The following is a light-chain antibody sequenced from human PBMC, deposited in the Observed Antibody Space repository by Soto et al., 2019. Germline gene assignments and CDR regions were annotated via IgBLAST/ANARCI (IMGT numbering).Light chain of an antibody. Sequence: QSALTQPASVSGSPGQSITISCTGTSSDVGGYNYVSWYQQHPGKAPKLMIYEVSNRPSGASNRFSGSKSGNTASLTISGLQAEDEADYYCSSYRSSSYVVFGGGTKLTAL. CDR2: EVS. J-gene: IGLJ2*01. CDR1: SSDVGGYNY. V-gene: IGLV2-14*01. CDR3: SSYRSSSYVV.